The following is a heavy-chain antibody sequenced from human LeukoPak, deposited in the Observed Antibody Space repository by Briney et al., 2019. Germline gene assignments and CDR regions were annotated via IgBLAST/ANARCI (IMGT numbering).Heavy chain of an antibody. CDR3: ARDGVVPAAISVTAPTDNWFDP. D-gene: IGHD2-2*02. CDR1: GYTFTSYG. CDR2: ISAYNGNT. Sequence: ASVKVSCKASGYTFTSYGISCVRQAPGQGLEWMGWISAYNGNTNYAQKLQGRVTMTTDTSTSTAYMELRSLRSDDTAVYYCARDGVVPAAISVTAPTDNWFDPWGQGTLVTVSS. J-gene: IGHJ5*02. V-gene: IGHV1-18*01.